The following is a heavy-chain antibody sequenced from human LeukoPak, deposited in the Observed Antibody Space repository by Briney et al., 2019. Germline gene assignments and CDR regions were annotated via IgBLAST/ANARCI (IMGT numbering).Heavy chain of an antibody. J-gene: IGHJ4*02. D-gene: IGHD3-3*01. CDR2: IYTSGST. CDR1: GGSFSGYY. CDR3: ARRDDFWSGYVY. V-gene: IGHV4-59*10. Sequence: PSETLSLTCAVYGGSFSGYYWSWIRQPAGKGLEWIGRIYTSGSTNYNPSLKSRVTMSVDTSKNQFSLKLSSVTAADTAVYYCARRDDFWSGYVYWGQGTLVTVSS.